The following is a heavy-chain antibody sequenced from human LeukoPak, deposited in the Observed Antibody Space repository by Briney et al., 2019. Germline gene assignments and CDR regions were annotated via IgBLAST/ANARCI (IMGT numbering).Heavy chain of an antibody. D-gene: IGHD2/OR15-2a*01. CDR2: ISAYNGNT. Sequence: ASVKVSCKASGYTFTGYSMHWVRQAPGQGLEWMGWISAYNGNTNYAQKLQGRVTMTTDTSTSTAYMELRSLRSEDTAVYYCARENIGMDVWGQGTTVTVSS. CDR1: GYTFTGYS. CDR3: ARENIGMDV. J-gene: IGHJ6*02. V-gene: IGHV1-18*04.